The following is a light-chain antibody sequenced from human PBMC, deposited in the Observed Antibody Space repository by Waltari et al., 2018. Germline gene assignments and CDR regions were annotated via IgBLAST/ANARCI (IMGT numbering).Light chain of an antibody. J-gene: IGKJ4*01. CDR2: NAS. CDR3: QQYNSYSLLS. V-gene: IGKV1-5*03. CDR1: QSISKW. Sequence: DIQMTQSPSTLSAPVGESDIFRYRASQSISKWLAWYQQKPGKAAKLLIYNASTLESGVPSRFSGSGSGTEFTLTISSLQPEDFATYYCQQYNSYSLLSFGGGTKVEIK.